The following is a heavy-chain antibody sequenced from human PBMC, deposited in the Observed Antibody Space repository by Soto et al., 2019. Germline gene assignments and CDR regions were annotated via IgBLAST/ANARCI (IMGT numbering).Heavy chain of an antibody. CDR3: ASSRSWYFDY. D-gene: IGHD2-15*01. CDR1: GGSISNSNYY. CDR2: IYYTGST. Sequence: SETLSLTCTVSGGSISNSNYYWGWIRQPPGKGLEWIGYIYYTGSTYYNPSLKSRVTISVDASKTQFYLNLSSVTAADTAVYYCASSRSWYFDYWGQGTLVTVSS. J-gene: IGHJ4*02. V-gene: IGHV4-39*01.